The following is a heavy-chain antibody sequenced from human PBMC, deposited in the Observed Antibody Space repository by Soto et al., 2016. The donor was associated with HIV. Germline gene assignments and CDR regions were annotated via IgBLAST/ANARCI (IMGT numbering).Heavy chain of an antibody. D-gene: IGHD3-9*01. Sequence: QVQLLQSGAEVKKPGASVKVSCKASGYTFHRFGISWVRQAPGQGLEWMGWISAYNGNTNYAQKVQGRVTMTKDTSTSTAYMELRSLRSDDTAVYYCARAGDILTGYREAYFDYWGQGTLVTVS. CDR2: ISAYNGNT. V-gene: IGHV1-18*01. J-gene: IGHJ4*02. CDR3: ARAGDILTGYREAYFDY. CDR1: GYTFHRFG.